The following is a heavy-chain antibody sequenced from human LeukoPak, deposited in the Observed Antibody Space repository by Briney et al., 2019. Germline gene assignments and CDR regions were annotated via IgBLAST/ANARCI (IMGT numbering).Heavy chain of an antibody. J-gene: IGHJ4*02. Sequence: GGSLRLSCAASGFNFSNYAMTWVRQAPGKGLEWVSAVTGSSSNTYYADSVKGRFTISRDDSKNMLYLEMNSLRVEDTAIYYCAKDRSSTTSCSNYWGRGTLVTVSS. CDR1: GFNFSNYA. CDR2: VTGSSSNT. V-gene: IGHV3-23*01. D-gene: IGHD2-2*01. CDR3: AKDRSSTTSCSNY.